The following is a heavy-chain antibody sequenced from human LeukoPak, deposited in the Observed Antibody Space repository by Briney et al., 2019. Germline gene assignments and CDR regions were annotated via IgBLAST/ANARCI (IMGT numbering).Heavy chain of an antibody. J-gene: IGHJ5*02. V-gene: IGHV3-7*01. CDR1: GFTFSNYW. Sequence: GGSLRLSCAASGFTFSNYWMTWVRQAPGKGLEWVANIKKDGSEKYYVDSVKGRFTISRDNAKTSLYLQMNSLRAEDTAVYYCARAVTWIDPWGQGTLVTVSS. CDR3: ARAVTWIDP. CDR2: IKKDGSEK.